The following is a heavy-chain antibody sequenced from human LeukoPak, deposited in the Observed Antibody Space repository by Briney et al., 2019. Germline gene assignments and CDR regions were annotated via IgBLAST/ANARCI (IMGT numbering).Heavy chain of an antibody. CDR1: GGTFSSYA. V-gene: IGHV1-69*01. CDR3: ASQYSSSGPYYFDY. Sequence: GASVKVSCKASGGTFSSYAISWVRQAPGQGLKWMGGIIPIFGTANYAQKFQGRVTITADESTSTAYMELSSLRSEDTAVYYCASQYSSSGPYYFDYWGQGTLVTVSS. D-gene: IGHD6-6*01. CDR2: IIPIFGTA. J-gene: IGHJ4*02.